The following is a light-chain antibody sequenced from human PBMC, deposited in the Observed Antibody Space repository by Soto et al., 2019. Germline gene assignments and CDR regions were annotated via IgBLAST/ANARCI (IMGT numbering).Light chain of an antibody. J-gene: IGLJ2*01. Sequence: QSVLTQPPSVSGAPGRRITISCTGDSSKIGTGYDVHWYQHIPGTAPKLLIFGNDNRPSGVPDRFSGSKSGTSASLAITGLQAEDEAEYYCQSYDSSLNALLFGGGTNLTVL. V-gene: IGLV1-40*01. CDR1: SSKIGTGYD. CDR2: GND. CDR3: QSYDSSLNALL.